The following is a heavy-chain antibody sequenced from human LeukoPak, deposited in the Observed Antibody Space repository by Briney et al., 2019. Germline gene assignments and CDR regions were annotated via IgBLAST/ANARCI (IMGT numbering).Heavy chain of an antibody. CDR2: IKPDGSEK. J-gene: IGHJ4*02. CDR3: ARGQMAGC. D-gene: IGHD5-24*01. Sequence: GGSLSLSCAASGFPFSSYWMSWVRQAPGKGLEWVANIKPDGSEKSYVDSVKGRFTISRDNAKNSLYLQMNSLRAEDTAVYYCARGQMAGCWGQGTLVTVSS. V-gene: IGHV3-7*05. CDR1: GFPFSSYW.